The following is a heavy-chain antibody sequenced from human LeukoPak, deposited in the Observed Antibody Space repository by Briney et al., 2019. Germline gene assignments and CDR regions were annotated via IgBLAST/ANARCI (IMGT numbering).Heavy chain of an antibody. CDR3: ARYISDFWSGYYSDY. V-gene: IGHV3-69-1*01. CDR2: ISSSSYI. D-gene: IGHD3-3*01. Sequence: GGSLRLSCAASGLTVSSNYMSWVRQAPGKGLEWVSSISSSSYIYYADSVKGRFTISRDNAKNSLYLQMNSLRAEDTAVYYCARYISDFWSGYYSDYWGQGTLVTVSS. J-gene: IGHJ4*02. CDR1: GLTVSSNY.